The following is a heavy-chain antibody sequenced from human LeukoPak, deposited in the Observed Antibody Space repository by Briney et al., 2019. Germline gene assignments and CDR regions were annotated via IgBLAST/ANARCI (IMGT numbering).Heavy chain of an antibody. Sequence: GGSLRLSCAASGFTFRSYGMHWVRQAPGKGLEWVAFIRYDGSNKYYTDSVKGRFTISRDNSKNTLYLQMNSLRAEDTAVYYCARGFSVYDSSGFDAFDIWGQGTMVTVSS. D-gene: IGHD3-22*01. CDR2: IRYDGSNK. CDR1: GFTFRSYG. CDR3: ARGFSVYDSSGFDAFDI. J-gene: IGHJ3*02. V-gene: IGHV3-30*02.